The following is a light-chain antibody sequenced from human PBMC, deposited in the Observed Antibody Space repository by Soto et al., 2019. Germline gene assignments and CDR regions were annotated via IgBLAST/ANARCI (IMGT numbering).Light chain of an antibody. CDR1: QSFSIL. CDR3: QQYNNWPRT. Sequence: EIVMTQSPATLSVSPGERATLSCRASQSFSILLSWYQHKPGQAPRLLTHGATTRATGIPARFSGSGSGTEFTLTISSLQSEDFAVYYCQQYNNWPRTFGQGTKVDIK. CDR2: GAT. J-gene: IGKJ1*01. V-gene: IGKV3-15*01.